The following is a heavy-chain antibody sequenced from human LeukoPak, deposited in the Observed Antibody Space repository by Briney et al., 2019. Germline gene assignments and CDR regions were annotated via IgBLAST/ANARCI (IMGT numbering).Heavy chain of an antibody. CDR3: ARDTTYYYDSSGYYYFDY. D-gene: IGHD3-22*01. V-gene: IGHV3-66*01. CDR1: GFTVSSNH. Sequence: GGSLRLSCAASGFTVSSNHMSWVRQAPGKGLEWVSVIYSGGSTYYADSVKGRFTISRDNAKNSLYLQMNSLRAEDTAVYYCARDTTYYYDSSGYYYFDYWGQGTLVTVSS. CDR2: IYSGGST. J-gene: IGHJ4*02.